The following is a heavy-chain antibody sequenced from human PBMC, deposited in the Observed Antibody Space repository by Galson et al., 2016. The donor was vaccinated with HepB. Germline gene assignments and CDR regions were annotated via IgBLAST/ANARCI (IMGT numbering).Heavy chain of an antibody. Sequence: SVKVSCKASGYPFPNYGIAWVRQAPGQGLEWMGWISTNNGKANYAQNFQGRVTMTTDTSTTTAYMELRSLRFDDTAVYYCVRGLHSYGAAFWGQGSLVTVSS. D-gene: IGHD5-18*01. CDR2: ISTNNGKA. J-gene: IGHJ1*01. V-gene: IGHV1-18*04. CDR1: GYPFPNYG. CDR3: VRGLHSYGAAF.